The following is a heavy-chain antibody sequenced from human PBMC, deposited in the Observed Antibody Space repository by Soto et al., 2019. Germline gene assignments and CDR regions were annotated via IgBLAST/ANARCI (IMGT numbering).Heavy chain of an antibody. CDR3: ARGNTYFDN. Sequence: QVQLVQSWAEVKKPGASVKVSCKASGYTFTSYDINWVRQSTGQGLEWMGWMNPNSGNTGHAQKFQGRVNMTRNTSTSTAYMELSSLRSEDTAVYYCARGNTYFDNWGQGTLVTVSS. CDR2: MNPNSGNT. CDR1: GYTFTSYD. J-gene: IGHJ4*02. V-gene: IGHV1-8*01.